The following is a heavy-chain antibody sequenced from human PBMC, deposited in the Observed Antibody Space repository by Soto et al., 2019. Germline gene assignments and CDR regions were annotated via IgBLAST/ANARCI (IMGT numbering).Heavy chain of an antibody. CDR2: INGDGSRT. D-gene: IGHD6-19*01. CDR3: AKDREYSSGWYALNYYGMDV. J-gene: IGHJ6*02. Sequence: GGSLRLSCAASGFTFSSYWIHWVRQVPGKGLVWVSRINGDGSRTNYADSVKGRFTISRDNSKNTLYLQMNSLRAEDTAVYYCAKDREYSSGWYALNYYGMDVWGQGTTVTVSS. V-gene: IGHV3-74*01. CDR1: GFTFSSYW.